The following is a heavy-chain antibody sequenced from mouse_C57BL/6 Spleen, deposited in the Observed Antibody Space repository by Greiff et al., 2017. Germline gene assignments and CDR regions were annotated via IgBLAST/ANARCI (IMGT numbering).Heavy chain of an antibody. CDR1: GYAFSSYW. V-gene: IGHV1-80*01. CDR2: IYPGDGDT. Sequence: VQLQQSGAELVKPGASVKISCKASGYAFSSYWMNWVKQRPGKGLEWIGQIYPGDGDTNYNGKFKGKATLTADKSSSTDYMQLSSLTSEDSAVYFCARSYYGSSQFYWGQGTTLTVSS. CDR3: ARSYYGSSQFY. D-gene: IGHD1-1*01. J-gene: IGHJ2*01.